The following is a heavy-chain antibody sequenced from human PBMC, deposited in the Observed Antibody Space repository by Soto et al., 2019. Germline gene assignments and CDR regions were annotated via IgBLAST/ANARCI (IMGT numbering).Heavy chain of an antibody. CDR2: ISAYNGNT. CDR1: GYTFTSYG. J-gene: IGHJ4*02. D-gene: IGHD3-16*02. V-gene: IGHV1-18*01. Sequence: ASVKVSCKASGYTFTSYGISWVRQAPGQGLEWMGWISAYNGNTIYAQKFQGRVTMTEDTSTDTAYMELSSLRSEDTAVYYCAIPTPSDYIWGSYRSYDYWGQGTLVTVSS. CDR3: AIPTPSDYIWGSYRSYDY.